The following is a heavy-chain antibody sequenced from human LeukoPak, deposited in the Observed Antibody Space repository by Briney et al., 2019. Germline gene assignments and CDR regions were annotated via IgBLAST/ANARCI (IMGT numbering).Heavy chain of an antibody. V-gene: IGHV3-64*01. J-gene: IGHJ4*02. CDR2: ISSNGGST. CDR3: ASPGAYY. Sequence: PGGSLRLSCAASGFTFSNYAMHWVRQAPGKGLEYVSAISSNGGSTYYANSVKGRFTISRDNSKNTLYLQMGSLRAEDMAVYYCASPGAYYWGQGTLVTASS. CDR1: GFTFSNYA.